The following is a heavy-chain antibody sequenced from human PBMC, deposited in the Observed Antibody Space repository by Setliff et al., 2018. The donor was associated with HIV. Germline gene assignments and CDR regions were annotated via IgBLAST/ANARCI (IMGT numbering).Heavy chain of an antibody. J-gene: IGHJ4*02. D-gene: IGHD4-17*01. Sequence: SETLSLTCTVSGYSISSNDWWGWIRQSPGKGLEWIGYIYYSGSIYYDTSLKSRVTMSVDTSKNQFSLKLSSVTAVDTAVYYCAKKGNGDYHFDYWGQGTLVTVSS. V-gene: IGHV4-28*05. CDR3: AKKGNGDYHFDY. CDR1: GYSISSNDW. CDR2: IYYSGSI.